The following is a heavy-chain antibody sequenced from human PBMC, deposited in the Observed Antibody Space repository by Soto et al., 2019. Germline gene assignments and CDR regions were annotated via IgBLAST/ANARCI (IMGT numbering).Heavy chain of an antibody. V-gene: IGHV4-59*01. CDR1: GGSISSYY. D-gene: IGHD2-2*01. Sequence: SETLSLTCTVSGGSISSYYWSWIRQPPGKGLEWIGYIYYSGSTNYNPSLKSRVTISVDTSKNQFSLKLSSVTAADTAVYYCARGDIDSSVVPAANFDYWGQGTLVTVSS. CDR3: ARGDIDSSVVPAANFDY. CDR2: IYYSGST. J-gene: IGHJ4*02.